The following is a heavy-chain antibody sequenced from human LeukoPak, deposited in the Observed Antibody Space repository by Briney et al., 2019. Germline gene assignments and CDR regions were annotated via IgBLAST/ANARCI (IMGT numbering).Heavy chain of an antibody. CDR3: ARGIDDYGEGNNRFDP. J-gene: IGHJ5*02. V-gene: IGHV1-8*01. D-gene: IGHD4-17*01. Sequence: WAAVKVSCKAGGYTFTSYVINTVRPATGQGVEWMGWMNPNRGNTGYVQKFRGRVTLTRNTSISTAYMEQSSMRAEETRVYNCARGIDDYGEGNNRFDPWGQGTLVTVSS. CDR1: GYTFTSYV. CDR2: MNPNRGNT.